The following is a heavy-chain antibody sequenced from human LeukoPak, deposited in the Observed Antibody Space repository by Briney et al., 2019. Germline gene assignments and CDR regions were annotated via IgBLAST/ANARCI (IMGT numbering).Heavy chain of an antibody. Sequence: ASVKVSCKTSGYTFTSYGITWVRQAPGQGLEWMGWINGYNGNTNYAQEVQGRVTMTTDTSTSTAYLELRSLRSDDTAVYYCARDRYSSSTTYYRVYYYYYMDVWGKGTTVTVSS. CDR1: GYTFTSYG. CDR2: INGYNGNT. V-gene: IGHV1-18*01. CDR3: ARDRYSSSTTYYRVYYYYYMDV. J-gene: IGHJ6*03. D-gene: IGHD2-2*02.